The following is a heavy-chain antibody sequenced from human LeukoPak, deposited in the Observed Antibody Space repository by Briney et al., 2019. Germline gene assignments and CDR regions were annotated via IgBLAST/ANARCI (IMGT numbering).Heavy chain of an antibody. Sequence: GGSLRLSCAASGFTFSSNAMTWVRQAPGKGLEWVSAISGSGGSTAYADSVKGRFTISRDNSKNTLYLQMNSLRAEDTAVYYCAKKTDSSGYYFGSWGQGTLVTASS. CDR1: GFTFSSNA. CDR3: AKKTDSSGYYFGS. CDR2: ISGSGGST. J-gene: IGHJ4*02. D-gene: IGHD3-22*01. V-gene: IGHV3-23*01.